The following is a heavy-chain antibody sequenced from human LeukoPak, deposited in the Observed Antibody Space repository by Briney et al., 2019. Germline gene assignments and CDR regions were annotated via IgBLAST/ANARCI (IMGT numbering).Heavy chain of an antibody. CDR1: GFTFSSYA. D-gene: IGHD6-19*01. CDR3: AKRDTGYSSGWPYDY. Sequence: GGSLRLSCAASGFTFSSYAMSWVRQAPGKGLEWVSAISGSGGSTYYADSVKGRFTISRDNSKNTLYLQMNSLRAEDTAVYYCAKRDTGYSSGWPYDYWGQGTLVIVSS. V-gene: IGHV3-23*01. CDR2: ISGSGGST. J-gene: IGHJ4*02.